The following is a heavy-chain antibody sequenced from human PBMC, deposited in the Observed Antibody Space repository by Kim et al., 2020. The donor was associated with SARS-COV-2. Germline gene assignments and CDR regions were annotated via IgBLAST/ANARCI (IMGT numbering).Heavy chain of an antibody. J-gene: IGHJ4*02. CDR1: GFTFSKYW. CDR3: VALAMSLLQDDY. V-gene: IGHV3-74*01. CDR2: INNDGVST. Sequence: GGSLRLSCAASGFTFSKYWMHWVRQAPGKGLVWVSHINNDGVSTTYADSVKGRFTISRDNAKNTLSLQMNSLRVDDTAVYYCVALAMSLLQDDYWGQGTMVTVSS. D-gene: IGHD3-3*02.